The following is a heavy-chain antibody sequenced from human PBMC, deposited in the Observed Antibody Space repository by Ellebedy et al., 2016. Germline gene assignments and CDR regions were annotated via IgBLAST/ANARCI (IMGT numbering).Heavy chain of an antibody. Sequence: SGPTLVKPTQTLTLTCAFSGFSLSTYGVGVGWIRQPPGKALEWLAVIYGGDDKRYSPSLSSRLSITKDTSENQVVLTLTNVDPVDTATYYCAHRHPQQLFDYWGQGTLVTVSS. D-gene: IGHD6-13*01. V-gene: IGHV2-5*02. CDR1: GFSLSTYGVG. CDR2: IYGGDDK. J-gene: IGHJ4*02. CDR3: AHRHPQQLFDY.